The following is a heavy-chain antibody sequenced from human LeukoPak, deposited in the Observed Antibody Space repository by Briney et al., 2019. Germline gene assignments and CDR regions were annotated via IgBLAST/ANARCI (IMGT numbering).Heavy chain of an antibody. Sequence: GGSLTLSCSASGFTFCSYAMSWVRQAPGKGLEWVSAISGSGGNTYYADSVKGRFTISRDNSKNTLYLQMNSLRAEDTAVYYCAAKVLALRAWGQGTLVTVSS. CDR3: AAKVLALRA. V-gene: IGHV3-23*01. CDR2: ISGSGGNT. CDR1: GFTFCSYA. J-gene: IGHJ4*02. D-gene: IGHD2/OR15-2a*01.